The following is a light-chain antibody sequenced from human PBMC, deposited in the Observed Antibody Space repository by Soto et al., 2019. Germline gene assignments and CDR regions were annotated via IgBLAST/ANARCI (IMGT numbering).Light chain of an antibody. CDR2: GAS. V-gene: IGKV3-20*01. Sequence: EIVLTQSPGTLSLSPWERATLSFRASQSVSSTYLAWYQQRPGQAPRLLIYGASSRATGIPDRFSGSGSGTDFTLTISRLEPEDFAVYYCHQYSSSTKKFGQGTKVDIK. CDR1: QSVSSTY. J-gene: IGKJ1*01. CDR3: HQYSSSTKK.